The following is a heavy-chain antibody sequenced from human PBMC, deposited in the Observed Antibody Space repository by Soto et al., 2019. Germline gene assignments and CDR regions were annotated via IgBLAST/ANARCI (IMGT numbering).Heavy chain of an antibody. CDR3: ARVHYYDSSGYFSSYWFDP. CDR2: IYYSGST. V-gene: IGHV4-30-4*01. CDR1: GGSISSGDYY. J-gene: IGHJ5*02. Sequence: SETLSLTCTVSGGSISSGDYYWSWIRQPPGKGLEWIGYIYYSGSTYYNPSLKSRVTISVDTSKNQFSLKLSSVTAADTAVYYCARVHYYDSSGYFSSYWFDPWGQGTLVTVPS. D-gene: IGHD3-22*01.